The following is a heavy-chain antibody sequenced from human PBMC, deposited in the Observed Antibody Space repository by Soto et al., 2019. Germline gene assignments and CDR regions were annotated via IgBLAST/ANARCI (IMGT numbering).Heavy chain of an antibody. CDR3: ARDNDRLQLGGNYYYIMDV. J-gene: IGHJ6*02. CDR1: GGTFSSYA. CDR2: IMPIFRTP. D-gene: IGHD5-12*01. V-gene: IGHV1-69*12. Sequence: QVQLVQSGAEVKKPGSSVKVSCKASGGTFSSYAISWVRQAPGQGLEWMGGIMPIFRTPDYAQKFQGRVTLTADESTSTAYRELSSLRSDDTGVYYCARDNDRLQLGGNYYYIMDVWGQGTTVTVSS.